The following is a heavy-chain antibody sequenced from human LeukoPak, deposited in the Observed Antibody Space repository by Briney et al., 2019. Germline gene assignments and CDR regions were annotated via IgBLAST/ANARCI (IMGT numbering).Heavy chain of an antibody. Sequence: PGGSLRLSCAASGLTFTSYSMNWVRQAPGKGLEWVSTISGGGGSTYYADSVKGRFTISRDNSKNTLYLQLSSLRADDTAVYHCAKERDGDYVRYTHYWGQGTLVTVSS. CDR2: ISGGGGST. CDR3: AKERDGDYVRYTHY. J-gene: IGHJ4*02. CDR1: GLTFTSYS. D-gene: IGHD4-17*01. V-gene: IGHV3-23*01.